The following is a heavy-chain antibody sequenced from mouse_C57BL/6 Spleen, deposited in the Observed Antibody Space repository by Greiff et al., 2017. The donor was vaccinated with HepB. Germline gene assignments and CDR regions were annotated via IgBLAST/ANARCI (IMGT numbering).Heavy chain of an antibody. CDR1: GYAFSSSW. D-gene: IGHD2-2*01. CDR2: IYPGDGDT. CDR3: ARKGDYGYDWFAY. V-gene: IGHV1-82*01. J-gene: IGHJ3*01. Sequence: QVQLKESGPELVKPGASVKISCKASGYAFSSSWMNWVKQRPGKGLEWIGRIYPGDGDTNYNGKFKGKATLTADKSSSTAYMQRSSLTSEDSAVYFCARKGDYGYDWFAYWGQGTLVTVSA.